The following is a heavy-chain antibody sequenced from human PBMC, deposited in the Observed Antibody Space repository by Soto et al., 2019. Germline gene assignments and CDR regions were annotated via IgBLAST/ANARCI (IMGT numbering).Heavy chain of an antibody. CDR3: ARSIVVVTALDY. CDR1: GYTFTSYG. Sequence: ASVKVSCKASGYTFTSYGICWVRQAPGQGLEWMGWISAYNGNTNYAQKLQGRVTMTTDTSTSTAYMELRSLRSDDTAVYYCARSIVVVTALDYWGQGTLVTVSS. V-gene: IGHV1-18*01. J-gene: IGHJ4*02. D-gene: IGHD2-21*02. CDR2: ISAYNGNT.